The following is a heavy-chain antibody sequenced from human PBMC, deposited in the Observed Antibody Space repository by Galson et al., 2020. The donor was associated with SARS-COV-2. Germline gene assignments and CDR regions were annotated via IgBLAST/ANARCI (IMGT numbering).Heavy chain of an antibody. CDR1: GYTLRNDW. CDR3: ARRWDVVLGGDAFDI. J-gene: IGHJ3*02. D-gene: IGHD2-8*02. Sequence: GESLKISCKASGYTLRNDWIAWVRQMPGRGLETSGTIYPRNADTMYSPSFQGQVTISADKSINTAYLQWSSLKASDTAIYYCARRWDVVLGGDAFDIWGQGTMVTVSS. V-gene: IGHV5-51*01. CDR2: IYPRNADT.